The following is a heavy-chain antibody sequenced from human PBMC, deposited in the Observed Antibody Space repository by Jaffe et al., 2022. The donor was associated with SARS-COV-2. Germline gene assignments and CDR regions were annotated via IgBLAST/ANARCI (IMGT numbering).Heavy chain of an antibody. Sequence: EVQLVESGGGLVQPGGSLRLSCVVSGFTFSSYAMSWVRQAPGKGLEWVSGISGSGGSTYNADSVKGRFTISRDNSKNTLYLQMNSLRAEDTAIYHCAKTELRWAGWFDPWGQGTLVTVSS. J-gene: IGHJ5*02. D-gene: IGHD1-7*01. CDR3: AKTELRWAGWFDP. CDR1: GFTFSSYA. V-gene: IGHV3-23*04. CDR2: ISGSGGST.